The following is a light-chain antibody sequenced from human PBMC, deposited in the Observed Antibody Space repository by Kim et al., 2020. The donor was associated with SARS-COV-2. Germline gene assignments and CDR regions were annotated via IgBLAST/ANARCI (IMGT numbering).Light chain of an antibody. Sequence: ASGQTTSMTCKGYSLTVYYARQYQQKTGPPHVLIIYSKDSRTSGNPDRFPCSSSGNAAYLTITSTQAEDEAEYYYNSQDSVTNLLVCGGGTQLTVL. CDR1: SLTVYY. J-gene: IGLJ2*01. CDR2: SKD. CDR3: NSQDSVTNLLV. V-gene: IGLV3-19*01.